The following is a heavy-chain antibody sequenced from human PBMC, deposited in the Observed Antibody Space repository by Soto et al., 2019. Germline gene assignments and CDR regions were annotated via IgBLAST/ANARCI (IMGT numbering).Heavy chain of an antibody. Sequence: QVQLVQSGAGVKKPGASVKVSCKSSGYTFTRYGLSSVRQAPGQGLEWMGWISAYNGNTNYAQQLQGRVTMTTDTSTSTAYMELRSLSSNDTAVDYWARLPKWELRARYYYGMYVWGQGTTVTVSS. CDR1: GYTFTRYG. D-gene: IGHD1-26*01. J-gene: IGHJ6*02. CDR3: ARLPKWELRARYYYGMYV. V-gene: IGHV1-18*01. CDR2: ISAYNGNT.